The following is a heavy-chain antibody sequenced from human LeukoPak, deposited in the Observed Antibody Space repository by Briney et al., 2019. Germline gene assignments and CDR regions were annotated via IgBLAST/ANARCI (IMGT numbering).Heavy chain of an antibody. CDR1: GGTFSSYA. CDR3: ASTSPRGDSSGYYYVD. J-gene: IGHJ4*02. Sequence: SVKVSCKASGGTFSSYAISWVRPAPGQGLEWMGGIIPIFGTANYAQKFQGRVTITTGESTSTAYMELSSLRSEDTAVYYCASTSPRGDSSGYYYVDWGQGTLVTVSS. CDR2: IIPIFGTA. D-gene: IGHD3-22*01. V-gene: IGHV1-69*05.